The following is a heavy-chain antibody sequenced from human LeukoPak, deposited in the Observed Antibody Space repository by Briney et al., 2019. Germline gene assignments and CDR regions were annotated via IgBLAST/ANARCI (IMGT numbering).Heavy chain of an antibody. Sequence: ASETVSCKASGYTLNDYFIHWVRQAPGQGLEWMGWINPNTGGTHYAQKFQGRLTMTSGRSISPTYMELSRLRSDDTAVYYCAREYRSSSLYYWGQGTLVTVSS. CDR3: AREYRSSSLYY. CDR2: INPNTGGT. D-gene: IGHD6-6*01. J-gene: IGHJ4*02. V-gene: IGHV1-2*02. CDR1: GYTLNDYF.